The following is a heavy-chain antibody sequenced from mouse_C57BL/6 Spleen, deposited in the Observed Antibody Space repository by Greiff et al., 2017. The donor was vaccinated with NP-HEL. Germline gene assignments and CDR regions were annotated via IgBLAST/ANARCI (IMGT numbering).Heavy chain of an antibody. CDR2: LYPRDGST. CDR1: GYTFTDHT. Sequence: QVQLQQSDAELVKPGASVKISCKVSGYTFTDHTIHWMKQRPEQGLEWIGYLYPRDGSTKYNEKFKGKATLTADKSSSTAYMQLNSLTSADSSVYFCSREALVSPYWYFYVWGTGTTVTVSS. CDR3: SREALVSPYWYFYV. V-gene: IGHV1-78*01. J-gene: IGHJ1*03. D-gene: IGHD2-10*02.